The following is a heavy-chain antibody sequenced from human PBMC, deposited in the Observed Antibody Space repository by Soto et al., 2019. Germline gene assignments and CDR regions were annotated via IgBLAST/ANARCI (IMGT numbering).Heavy chain of an antibody. V-gene: IGHV1-18*01. CDR3: ARDTPYSGYDLAFDY. Sequence: GASVKVSCKASGYTFTSYGISWVRQAPGQGLEWMGWISAYNGNTNYAQKLQGRVTMTTDTSTSTAYMELRSLRSDDTAVYYCARDTPYSGYDLAFDYWGQGTLVTVSS. J-gene: IGHJ4*02. CDR1: GYTFTSYG. D-gene: IGHD5-12*01. CDR2: ISAYNGNT.